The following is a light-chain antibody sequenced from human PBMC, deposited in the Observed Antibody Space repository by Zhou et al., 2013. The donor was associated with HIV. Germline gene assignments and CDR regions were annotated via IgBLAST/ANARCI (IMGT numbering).Light chain of an antibody. Sequence: DIQMTQSPSTLSASVGDRVTITCRASQSISSWLAWYQQKPGKAPKLLIYKASTLDFGVPSRFSGSGSGTEFTLTITSLQPDDFATYYCQQYSLYSWTFGQGTTVDIK. CDR3: QQYSLYSWT. CDR2: KAS. J-gene: IGKJ1*01. V-gene: IGKV1-5*03. CDR1: QSISSW.